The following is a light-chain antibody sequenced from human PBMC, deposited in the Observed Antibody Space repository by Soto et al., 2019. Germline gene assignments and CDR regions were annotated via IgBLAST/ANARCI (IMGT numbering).Light chain of an antibody. CDR2: DVS. CDR3: SSYTSSSTLYV. Sequence: QSALTQPASVSGSPGRSITISCTGTSSDVTNYIYVSWYQQHPGKAPQLIIYDVSSRPSGISNRFSGSKSGNTASLTISGLQAEDEADYYCSSYTSSSTLYVFGTGTKVTVL. J-gene: IGLJ1*01. V-gene: IGLV2-14*01. CDR1: SSDVTNYIY.